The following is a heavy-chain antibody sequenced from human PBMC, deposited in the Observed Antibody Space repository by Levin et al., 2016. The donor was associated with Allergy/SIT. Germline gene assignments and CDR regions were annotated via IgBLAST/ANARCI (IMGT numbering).Heavy chain of an antibody. D-gene: IGHD3-10*01. CDR1: GGSVRSSSFY. Sequence: SETLSLTCSVSGGSVRSSSFYWSWIRQTPGKGLEWIGYVYYSGGTDYNPSLKRRVSMSVDTSKNQFSLNLISVTAADTAVYYCARDLGLTMIRGVLYGLDVWGQGTTVTVSS. CDR2: VYYSGGT. J-gene: IGHJ6*02. CDR3: ARDLGLTMIRGVLYGLDV. V-gene: IGHV4-61*01.